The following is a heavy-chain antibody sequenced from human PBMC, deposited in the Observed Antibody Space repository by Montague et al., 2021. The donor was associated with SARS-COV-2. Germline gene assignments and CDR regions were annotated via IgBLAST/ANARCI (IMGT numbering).Heavy chain of an antibody. CDR2: TYTAGKK. D-gene: IGHD5-24*01. J-gene: IGHJ5*02. V-gene: IGHV4-4*07. CDR3: AREDRWNGFDP. Sequence: IRRTYTAGKKKYNPSLKSRVTISVDTSKNQFSLKLISVTAADTAVYFCAREDRWNGFDPWGQVVLVTVSS.